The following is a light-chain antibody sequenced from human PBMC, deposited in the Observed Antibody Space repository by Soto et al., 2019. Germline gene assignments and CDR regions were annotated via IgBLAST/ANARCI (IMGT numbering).Light chain of an antibody. CDR3: STWDDSLNGWV. J-gene: IGLJ3*02. V-gene: IGLV1-44*01. CDR2: NDD. Sequence: QSVLTQPPSVSGTPGLRVNISCSGGISNIGKDTVNWCQQLPGTAPKLLMFNDDKRPSGVPDRFSGSWSGASSSLAISGLQSDDEAVYYCSTWDDSLNGWVFGGGTKLTVL. CDR1: ISNIGKDT.